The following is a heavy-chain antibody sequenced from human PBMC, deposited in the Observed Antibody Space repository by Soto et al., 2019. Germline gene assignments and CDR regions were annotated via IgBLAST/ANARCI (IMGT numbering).Heavy chain of an antibody. CDR2: INLSYGST. V-gene: IGHV1-46*01. Sequence: ASVKVSCKASGYTFTSYYIHWVRQAPGQGLEWMGIINLSYGSTTYAQKFQGRITMTRDTSTSTVYMELSSLRAEDTAVYYCAKCGYDSSGRLSRYFQHWGQGTLVTVSS. CDR1: GYTFTSYY. D-gene: IGHD3-22*01. J-gene: IGHJ1*01. CDR3: AKCGYDSSGRLSRYFQH.